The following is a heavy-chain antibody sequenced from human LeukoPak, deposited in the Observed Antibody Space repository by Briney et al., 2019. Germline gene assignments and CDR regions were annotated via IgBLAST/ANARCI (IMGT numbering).Heavy chain of an antibody. V-gene: IGHV1-69-2*01. CDR2: VDPEDGET. CDR3: ARDRGELLNDY. J-gene: IGHJ4*02. Sequence: ASVKVSCKVSGYTFTDYYMHWVQQAPGKGLEWMGLVDPEDGETIYAEKFQGRVTITADTSTDTAYMELSSLRSEDTAVYYCARDRGELLNDYWGQGTLVTVSS. D-gene: IGHD1-26*01. CDR1: GYTFTDYY.